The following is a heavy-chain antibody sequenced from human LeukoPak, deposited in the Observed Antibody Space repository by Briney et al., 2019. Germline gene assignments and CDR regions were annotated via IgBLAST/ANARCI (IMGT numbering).Heavy chain of an antibody. D-gene: IGHD3-22*01. Sequence: GRSLRLSCSASGFVFSDYPLHWIRQSPGKGPEWVAVISFDGSHQYYADSVKGRITISRDDSKNTLYLQMNSLRAEDTAVYYCARGVGYYDSSGTIDYWGQGTLVTVSS. J-gene: IGHJ4*02. CDR2: ISFDGSHQ. CDR3: ARGVGYYDSSGTIDY. V-gene: IGHV3-30*07. CDR1: GFVFSDYP.